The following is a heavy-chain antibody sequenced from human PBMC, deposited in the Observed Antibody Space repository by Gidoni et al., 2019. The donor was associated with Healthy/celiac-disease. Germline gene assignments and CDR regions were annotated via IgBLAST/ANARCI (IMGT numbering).Heavy chain of an antibody. CDR2: INPHSGGT. V-gene: IGHV1-2*04. J-gene: IGHJ6*03. D-gene: IGHD3-3*01. CDR3: ARASRTRIFGVVRGYYYMDV. CDR1: GYTFTGYY. Sequence: QVQLVQSGAEVKQPGASVKVSCQASGYTFTGYYMHWVRQAPGQGLEWLGWINPHSGGTNYAQKFQGWVTMTRDTSISTAYMELSRLRSDDTAVYYCARASRTRIFGVVRGYYYMDVWGKGTTVTVSS.